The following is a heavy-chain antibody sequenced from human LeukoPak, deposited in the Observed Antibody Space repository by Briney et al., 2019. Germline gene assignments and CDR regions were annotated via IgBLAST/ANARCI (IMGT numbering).Heavy chain of an antibody. CDR3: ASYGDFSHNLDY. J-gene: IGHJ4*02. CDR1: RYTFSGYY. CDR2: INANSGVT. V-gene: IGHV1-2*02. D-gene: IGHD4-17*01. Sequence: ASVKVSCKASRYTFSGYYVHWVRQAPGQGLEWMGWINANSGVTNYAQNVQGRVTMTRDTSISTVYMELSSLRSDDTAVYYCASYGDFSHNLDYWGQGTLVTVSS.